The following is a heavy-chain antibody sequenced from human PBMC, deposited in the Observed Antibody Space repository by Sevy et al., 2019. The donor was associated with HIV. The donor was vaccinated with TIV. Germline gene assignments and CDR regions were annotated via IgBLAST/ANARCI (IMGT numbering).Heavy chain of an antibody. CDR2: ISGSGTST. CDR1: GFSFSTYA. D-gene: IGHD3-22*01. J-gene: IGHJ4*02. V-gene: IGHV3-23*01. Sequence: GGSLRLSCAASGFSFSTYAMTWVRQAPGKGLEWVSGISGSGTSTYYTDSVKGRFTISRDNSKNTLYLQMNSLRAEDTAVYYCAKDLITPITMIVVVTTTALDYWGQGTLVTVSS. CDR3: AKDLITPITMIVVVTTTALDY.